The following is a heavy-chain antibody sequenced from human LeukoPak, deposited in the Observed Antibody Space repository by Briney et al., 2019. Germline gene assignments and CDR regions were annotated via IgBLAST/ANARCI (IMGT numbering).Heavy chain of an antibody. Sequence: ASVKISCKTSGYSFTSYNLHWVRQAPGQRLEWMGIIKPSGDNTNNAQKFQGRVTMTSDTSTSTVYMELSSLKSEDTAVYYCARVGGYYYDSSGYEFWGQGTLVTVSS. CDR3: ARVGGYYYDSSGYEF. D-gene: IGHD3-22*01. V-gene: IGHV1-46*01. CDR1: GYSFTSYN. J-gene: IGHJ4*02. CDR2: IKPSGDNT.